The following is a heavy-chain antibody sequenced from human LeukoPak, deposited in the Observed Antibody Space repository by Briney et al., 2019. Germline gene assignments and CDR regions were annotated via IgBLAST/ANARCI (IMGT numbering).Heavy chain of an antibody. CDR1: GGSFSGYY. Sequence: SETLSLTCAVYGGSFSGYYWSWIRQPPGKGLEWIGEINHSGSTNYNPSLKSRVTISVDTSKNQFSLKLSSVTAADTAVYYCARARGAIAARRSRWFDPWGQGTLVTVSS. CDR2: INHSGST. D-gene: IGHD6-13*01. CDR3: ARARGAIAARRSRWFDP. V-gene: IGHV4-34*01. J-gene: IGHJ5*02.